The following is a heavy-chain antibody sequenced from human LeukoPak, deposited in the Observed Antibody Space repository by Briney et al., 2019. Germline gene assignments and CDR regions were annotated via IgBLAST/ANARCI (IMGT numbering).Heavy chain of an antibody. CDR1: GFTFSSYW. J-gene: IGHJ4*02. Sequence: GSLRLPCAASGFTFSSYWMSWVRQAPGKGLEWVANMKYDGSEKYYVDSVKGRFTISRDNVKNSLYLQMNSLRAEDTAVYYCARDIEAAGLFLDYWGRGTLVTVSS. D-gene: IGHD6-13*01. CDR2: MKYDGSEK. V-gene: IGHV3-7*01. CDR3: ARDIEAAGLFLDY.